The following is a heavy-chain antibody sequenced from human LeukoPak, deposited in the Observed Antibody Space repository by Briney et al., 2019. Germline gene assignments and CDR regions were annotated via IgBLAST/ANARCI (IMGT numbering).Heavy chain of an antibody. CDR1: GFAFSSFW. V-gene: IGHV3-7*03. D-gene: IGHD1-26*01. Sequence: GESLRLSCAASGFAFSSFWMSWVRLAPGEGLEWVANIKQDGSEEYYVDSVKGRFTISRDNAKNSLYLQMNSLRAEDTALYYCAKDIGRIVGATLAYWGQGTLVTVSS. J-gene: IGHJ4*02. CDR3: AKDIGRIVGATLAY. CDR2: IKQDGSEE.